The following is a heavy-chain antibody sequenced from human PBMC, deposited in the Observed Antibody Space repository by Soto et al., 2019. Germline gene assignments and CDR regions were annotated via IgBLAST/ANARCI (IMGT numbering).Heavy chain of an antibody. CDR3: ARDWNYVLDY. CDR2: ISYDGSNK. D-gene: IGHD1-7*01. Sequence: GGSLRLSCAASGFTCSSYAMHWVRQAPGKGLEWVAVISYDGSNKYYADSVKGRFTTSRDNSKNTLYLQMNSLRAEDTAVYYCARDWNYVLDYWGQGTLVTVSS. V-gene: IGHV3-30-3*01. J-gene: IGHJ4*02. CDR1: GFTCSSYA.